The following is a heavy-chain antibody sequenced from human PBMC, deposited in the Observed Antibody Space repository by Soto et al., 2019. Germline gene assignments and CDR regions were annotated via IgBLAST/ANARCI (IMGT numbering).Heavy chain of an antibody. Sequence: ASVKVSCKASGYTFTSYAMHWVRQAPGQRLEWMGWINAGNGNTKYSQKFQGRVTITRDTSTSTAYMELSSLRSEDTAVYYCAAATSFTDSGGWAWAFDIWGEGTMVTVSS. CDR1: GYTFTSYA. V-gene: IGHV1-3*01. CDR2: INAGNGNT. CDR3: AAATSFTDSGGWAWAFDI. D-gene: IGHD6-19*01. J-gene: IGHJ3*02.